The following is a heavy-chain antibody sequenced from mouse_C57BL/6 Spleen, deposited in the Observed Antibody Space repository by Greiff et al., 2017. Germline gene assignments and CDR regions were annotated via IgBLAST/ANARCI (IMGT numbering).Heavy chain of an antibody. J-gene: IGHJ2*01. CDR2: IRLKSDNYAT. Sequence: EVKVVESGGGLVQPGGSMKLSCVASGFTFSNYWMNWVRQSPEKGLEWVAQIRLKSDNYATNYAESVKGRFTISRDDSKSSVYLQMNNLRAEDTGIYYCTVAGTAYWGQGTTLTVSS. V-gene: IGHV6-3*01. D-gene: IGHD4-1*01. CDR1: GFTFSNYW. CDR3: TVAGTAY.